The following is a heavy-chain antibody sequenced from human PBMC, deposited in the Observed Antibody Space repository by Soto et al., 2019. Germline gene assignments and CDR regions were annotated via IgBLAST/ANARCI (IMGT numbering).Heavy chain of an antibody. CDR2: IYWDDDK. CDR1: GFSLSTRGVG. J-gene: IGHJ6*02. D-gene: IGHD1-7*01. V-gene: IGHV2-5*02. CDR3: AHRQLGKGGMDV. Sequence: QITLKESGPTLVKPTQTLTLTCTFSGFSLSTRGVGVGWIRQPPGKALEWLALIYWDDDKRYSPSLRSRLTIXKDXSKNQVVLTMTNMDPVDTATYYCAHRQLGKGGMDVWGQGTTVTVSS.